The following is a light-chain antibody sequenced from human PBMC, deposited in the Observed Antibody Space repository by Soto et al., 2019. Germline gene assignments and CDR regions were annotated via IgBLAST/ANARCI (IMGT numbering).Light chain of an antibody. CDR1: QSVSSSY. Sequence: EIVLTQSPGTLSLSPGERATLSCRASQSVSSSYLAWYQQKPGQAPRLLIYVASSRATGIPDRFSGSWSGTDFTLTISRLEPEDFAVYYCQQYGSSLYTFGQGTKVEIK. J-gene: IGKJ2*01. V-gene: IGKV3-20*01. CDR3: QQYGSSLYT. CDR2: VAS.